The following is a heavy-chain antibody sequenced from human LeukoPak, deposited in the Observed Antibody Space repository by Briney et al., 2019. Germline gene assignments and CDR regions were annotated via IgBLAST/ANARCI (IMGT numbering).Heavy chain of an antibody. J-gene: IGHJ4*02. V-gene: IGHV4-39*01. CDR2: IRYSGTT. CDR1: GGSISSTYDH. Sequence: SETLSLTCTVSGGSISSTYDHWDWIRQPPGKGLEWMGSIRYSGTTYYNPSLQGRVTIFVDTSNNQFSLRLSSVTAADTAVYYCARRLHYFDYWGQGSLVTVSS. CDR3: ARRLHYFDY. D-gene: IGHD2-21*02.